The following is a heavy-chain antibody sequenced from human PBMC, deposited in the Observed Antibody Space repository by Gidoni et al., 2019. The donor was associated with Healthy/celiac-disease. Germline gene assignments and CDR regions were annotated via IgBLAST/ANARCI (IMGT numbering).Heavy chain of an antibody. J-gene: IGHJ4*02. CDR1: GFPFSSYS. CDR2: ISSSSSYI. Sequence: EVQLVASGGGLVQPGGSLRLYCAASGFPFSSYSMNWVRQAPGKGLEWVSSISSSSSYIYYADSVKGRFTISRDNAKNSLYLQMNSLRAEDTAVYYCARSGIAAAGPFDYWGQGTLVTVSS. CDR3: ARSGIAAAGPFDY. D-gene: IGHD6-13*01. V-gene: IGHV3-21*01.